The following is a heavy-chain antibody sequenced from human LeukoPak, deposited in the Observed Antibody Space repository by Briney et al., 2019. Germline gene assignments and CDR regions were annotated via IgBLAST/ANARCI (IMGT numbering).Heavy chain of an antibody. D-gene: IGHD2-15*01. V-gene: IGHV7-4-1*02. CDR3: ARLGSCSGGSCYRLYYYYYYMDV. Sequence: ASVKVSCKASGYTFTSYAMNWVRQAPGQGLEWMGWINTNTGNPTYAQGFTGRFVFSLDTSVSTAYLQISSLKAEDTAVYYCARLGSCSGGSCYRLYYYYYYMDVWGKGTTVTVSS. CDR1: GYTFTSYA. J-gene: IGHJ6*03. CDR2: INTNTGNP.